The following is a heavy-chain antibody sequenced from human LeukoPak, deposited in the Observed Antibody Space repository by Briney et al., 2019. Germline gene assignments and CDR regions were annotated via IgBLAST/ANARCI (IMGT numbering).Heavy chain of an antibody. Sequence: GGSLRLACAASGFTFSSYAMSWVRQAPGKGLEWVSSISGSGGSTYYADSVKGRFTISRDNSKNTLYLQMNSLRAEDTAVYYCAKPGAYYDILTGLFDYWGQGTLVTVSS. CDR1: GFTFSSYA. V-gene: IGHV3-23*01. J-gene: IGHJ4*02. D-gene: IGHD3-9*01. CDR2: ISGSGGST. CDR3: AKPGAYYDILTGLFDY.